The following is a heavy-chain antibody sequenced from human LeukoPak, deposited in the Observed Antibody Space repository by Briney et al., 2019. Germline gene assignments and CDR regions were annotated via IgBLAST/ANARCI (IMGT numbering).Heavy chain of an antibody. D-gene: IGHD3-9*01. J-gene: IGHJ5*02. CDR3: ARYLDILTDNWFDP. Sequence: SETLSLTCTVSGGSISSSSYYWGWIRQPPGKGLEWIGSIYYSGSTYYNPSLKSRVTISVDTSKNQFSLKLSSVTAADTAVYYCARYLDILTDNWFDPWGQGTLVTVSS. CDR1: GGSISSSSYY. CDR2: IYYSGST. V-gene: IGHV4-39*07.